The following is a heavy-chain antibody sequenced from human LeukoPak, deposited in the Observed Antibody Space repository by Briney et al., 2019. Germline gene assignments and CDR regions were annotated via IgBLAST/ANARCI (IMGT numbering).Heavy chain of an antibody. CDR2: INHSGST. CDR1: GGSFSGYY. CDR3: ARLRYFDY. V-gene: IGHV4-34*01. D-gene: IGHD3-9*01. J-gene: IGHJ4*02. Sequence: SETLSLTCAVYGGSFSGYYWSWIRQPPGKGLEWIGEINHSGSTNYNPSLKSRVTISVDTSKNQFSLKLSSVTAADTAVYYFARLRYFDYWGQGTLVTVSS.